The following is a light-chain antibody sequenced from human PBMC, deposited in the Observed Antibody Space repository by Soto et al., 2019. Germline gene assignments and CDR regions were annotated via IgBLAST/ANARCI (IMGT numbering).Light chain of an antibody. CDR3: QQYGSSVWVP. V-gene: IGKV3-20*01. CDR2: GAS. J-gene: IGKJ2*01. CDR1: QSVTSSY. Sequence: EIVLTQSPGTLYLSPGERATLSCRASQSVTSSYLAWSQQKPGQAPRLLIYGASSRATGIPDRFSGSGSGTDFTLTISRLEPEDFSVYYCQQYGSSVWVPFGQGTKLEIK.